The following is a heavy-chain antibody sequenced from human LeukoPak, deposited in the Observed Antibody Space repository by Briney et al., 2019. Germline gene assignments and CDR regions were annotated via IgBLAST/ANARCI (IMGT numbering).Heavy chain of an antibody. CDR1: GGSINSYF. CDR3: ARQGRSGTNLYRFDY. V-gene: IGHV4-59*08. CDR2: IYYTGIT. D-gene: IGHD3-10*01. Sequence: TSETLSLTCTVSGGSINSYFRSWIRQPPGKGLEWIGYIYYTGITDYNPSLKSRITISVDTSKNQFSLKLTSVSAADTAVYYCARQGRSGTNLYRFDYWGPGTLVTVSS. J-gene: IGHJ4*02.